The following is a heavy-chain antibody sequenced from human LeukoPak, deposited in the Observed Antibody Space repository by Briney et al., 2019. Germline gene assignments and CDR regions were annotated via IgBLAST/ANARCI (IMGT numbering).Heavy chain of an antibody. CDR3: ARELRYFDDAFDI. Sequence: GGSLRLSCAASGFPFSSYWMSWVRQAPGKGLEWVANIKQDGGEKFYVDSVKGRFTISRDNAKNSLYLQMNSLRAEDTAVYYCARELRYFDDAFDIWGQGTMVTVSS. CDR1: GFPFSSYW. D-gene: IGHD3-9*01. J-gene: IGHJ3*02. V-gene: IGHV3-7*01. CDR2: IKQDGGEK.